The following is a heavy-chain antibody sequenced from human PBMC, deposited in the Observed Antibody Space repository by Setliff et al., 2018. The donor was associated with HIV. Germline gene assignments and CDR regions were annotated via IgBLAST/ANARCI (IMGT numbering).Heavy chain of an antibody. J-gene: IGHJ6*02. CDR2: VISILEIT. V-gene: IGHV1-69*10. CDR3: ATGFGAVTDYAMDV. Sequence: SVKVSCKASGGTSSTHAMNWVRQAPGQGLEWIGQVISILEITDYAQKLQDRVNMTVDTTTDTAYMELSGLRPDDTAVYYCATGFGAVTDYAMDVWGQGTTVTVSS. D-gene: IGHD3-10*01. CDR1: GGTSSTHA.